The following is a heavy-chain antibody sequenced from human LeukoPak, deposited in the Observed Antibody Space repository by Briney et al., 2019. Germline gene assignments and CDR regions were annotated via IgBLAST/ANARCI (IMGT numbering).Heavy chain of an antibody. V-gene: IGHV1-2*02. Sequence: ASVKVSCKASGYTFTGYYMHWVRQAPGQGLEWMGWINPNSGGTNYAQKFQGRVTMTRDTSISTAYMELSRLRSDDTAVYYCARGWDIVVVPAAISLVLYQDYWGQGTLVTVSS. D-gene: IGHD2-2*02. CDR2: INPNSGGT. CDR3: ARGWDIVVVPAAISLVLYQDY. J-gene: IGHJ4*02. CDR1: GYTFTGYY.